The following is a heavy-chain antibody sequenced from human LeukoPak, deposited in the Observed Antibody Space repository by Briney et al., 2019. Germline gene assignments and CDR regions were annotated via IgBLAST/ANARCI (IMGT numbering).Heavy chain of an antibody. CDR2: VDPEDGET. CDR1: GYTFTDYY. J-gene: IGHJ6*04. V-gene: IGHV1-69-2*01. D-gene: IGHD4-11*01. CDR3: ATPXXXXDYXXXDV. Sequence: ASVKVSCKVSGYTFTDYYMHWVQQAPGKGLEWMGLVDPEDGETIYAEKFQGRVTITADTSTDTAYMELSSLRSEDTAVYYCATPXXXXDYXXXDVWGKGTTVTVSS.